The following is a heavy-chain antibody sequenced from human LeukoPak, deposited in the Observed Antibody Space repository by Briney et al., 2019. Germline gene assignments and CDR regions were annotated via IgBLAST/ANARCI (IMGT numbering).Heavy chain of an antibody. V-gene: IGHV1-69*05. CDR2: IIPIFGTA. Sequence: SVKVSCKASGGTFSSYAISWVRQAPGQGLEWMGRIIPIFGTANYAQKFQGRVTITTDESTSTAYMELSSLRSEDTAAYYCARDKGYYYDSSGYYPSDAFDIWGQGTMVTVSS. D-gene: IGHD3-22*01. J-gene: IGHJ3*02. CDR3: ARDKGYYYDSSGYYPSDAFDI. CDR1: GGTFSSYA.